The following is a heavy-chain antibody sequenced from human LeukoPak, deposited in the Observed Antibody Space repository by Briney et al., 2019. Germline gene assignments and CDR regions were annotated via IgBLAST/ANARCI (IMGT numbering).Heavy chain of an antibody. CDR1: GYSFTSSW. Sequence: GESLKISCQGSGYSFTSSWIGWVRQMPGKGLEWMGNIYPADSDTRYSLSFQGQVTISVDKSTSTAHLQWSSLKASDTATYYCARRKGDGYNSPFDYWGQGTLVTVPS. V-gene: IGHV5-51*01. D-gene: IGHD5-24*01. J-gene: IGHJ4*02. CDR2: IYPADSDT. CDR3: ARRKGDGYNSPFDY.